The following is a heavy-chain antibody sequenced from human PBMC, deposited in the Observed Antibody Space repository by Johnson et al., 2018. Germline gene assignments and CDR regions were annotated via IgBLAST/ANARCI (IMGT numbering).Heavy chain of an antibody. CDR1: GGTFSSYA. D-gene: IGHD3-22*01. V-gene: IGHV1-69*12. Sequence: QVQLVQSGAEVKKPGSSVKVSCKASGGTFSSYAISWVRQAPGQGLEWMGGIIPIFGTANYAQKFQGRVTITADESTSQAYMELSSLRSEDTAVYYCARTYYYDSSGDPAYFQRWGQGTLVTVSS. CDR3: ARTYYYDSSGDPAYFQR. CDR2: IIPIFGTA. J-gene: IGHJ1*01.